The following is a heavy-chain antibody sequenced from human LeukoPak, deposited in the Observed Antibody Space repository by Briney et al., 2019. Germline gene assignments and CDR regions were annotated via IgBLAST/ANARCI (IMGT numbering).Heavy chain of an antibody. J-gene: IGHJ4*02. CDR1: GYTFTGYY. D-gene: IGHD6-13*01. CDR3: ARGREQQLVYVSLFDY. CDR2: ISAYNGNT. Sequence: ASVKVSCKASGYTFTGYYMHWVRQAPGQGLEWMGWISAYNGNTNYAQKLQGRVTMTRDMSTSTVYMELSSLRSEDTAVYYCARGREQQLVYVSLFDYWGQGTLVTVSS. V-gene: IGHV1-18*04.